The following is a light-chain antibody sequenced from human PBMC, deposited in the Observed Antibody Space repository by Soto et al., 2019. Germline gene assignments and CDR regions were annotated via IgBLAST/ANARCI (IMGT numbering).Light chain of an antibody. CDR2: RAS. J-gene: IGKJ4*01. CDR3: QQYGSSPLT. V-gene: IGKV3-20*01. Sequence: EIVVTQSPGTLSLYPGERATLSCRASQSVSSYYLAWYQQQPGQTPKVLSYRASSRATGIPDRFSGSGSVTDFTLTISRLEPEDFAVYYCQQYGSSPLTFVGGTKVEIK. CDR1: QSVSSYY.